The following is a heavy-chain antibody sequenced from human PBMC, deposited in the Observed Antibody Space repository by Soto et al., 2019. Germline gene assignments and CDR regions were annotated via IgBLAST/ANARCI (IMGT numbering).Heavy chain of an antibody. CDR2: INHSGST. CDR3: ARAAAAGFFGWFDP. Sequence: QVQLQQWGAGLLKPSETLSLTCAVYGGSFSGYYWSWIRQPPGKGLEWIGEINHSGSTNYNPSLKSRVTISVDTSKNQFSLKLSSVTAADTAVYYCARAAAAGFFGWFDPWGQGTLFTVSS. V-gene: IGHV4-34*01. CDR1: GGSFSGYY. J-gene: IGHJ5*02. D-gene: IGHD6-13*01.